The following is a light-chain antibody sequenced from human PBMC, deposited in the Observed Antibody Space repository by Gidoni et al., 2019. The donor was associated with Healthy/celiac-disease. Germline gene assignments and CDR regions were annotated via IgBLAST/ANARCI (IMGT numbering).Light chain of an antibody. Sequence: DIHLNQSPSTLSASVGDRVTITCRASQSIRSWLAWYQQKPGKAPKLLIYKASSLESGVPSRFSGSGSGTEFTLTISSLQHDDFATYYCQQYNSYPRTFGQGTKVEIK. V-gene: IGKV1-5*03. CDR1: QSIRSW. J-gene: IGKJ1*01. CDR2: KAS. CDR3: QQYNSYPRT.